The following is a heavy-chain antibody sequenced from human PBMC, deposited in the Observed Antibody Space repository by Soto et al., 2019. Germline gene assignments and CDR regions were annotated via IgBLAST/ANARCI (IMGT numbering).Heavy chain of an antibody. CDR3: ARRKYCSSTTCFDF. CDR2: MYSGGQT. V-gene: IGHV3-66*01. J-gene: IGHJ4*02. Sequence: GGSLRLSCAASGFSVSISYMSWVRQVPGKGLEWVSIMYSGGQTYYAASVKGRFTVSRDSSNNTLYLQMSSLRAEDTAIYYCARRKYCSSTTCFDFWGQGTLVTVSS. D-gene: IGHD2-2*01. CDR1: GFSVSISY.